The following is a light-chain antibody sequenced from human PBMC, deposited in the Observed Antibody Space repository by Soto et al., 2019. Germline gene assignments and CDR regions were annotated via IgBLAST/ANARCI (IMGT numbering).Light chain of an antibody. CDR2: GAS. J-gene: IGKJ4*01. V-gene: IGKV3-15*01. CDR1: QSVSSN. Sequence: EIVMTQSPATLSGSTGERATLSCRASQSVSSNLAWYQQKPGQAPRLLIYGASTRATGFPARFSGSGSGTEFTLTISSLQSEDFAVYYCQQYNNWPLTFGGGTKVEIK. CDR3: QQYNNWPLT.